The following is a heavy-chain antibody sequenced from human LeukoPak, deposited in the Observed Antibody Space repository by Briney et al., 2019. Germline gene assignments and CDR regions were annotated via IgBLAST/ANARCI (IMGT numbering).Heavy chain of an antibody. D-gene: IGHD2-15*01. V-gene: IGHV3-30-3*01. CDR2: ISYDGSNK. CDR1: GFTFRNHW. Sequence: GGSLRLSCAASGFTFRNHWMGWVRQAPGKGLEWVAVISYDGSNKYYADSVKGRFTISRDNSKNTLYLQMNSLRAEDTAVYYCARGRDIVVVVAANDYWGQGTLVTVSS. CDR3: ARGRDIVVVVAANDY. J-gene: IGHJ4*02.